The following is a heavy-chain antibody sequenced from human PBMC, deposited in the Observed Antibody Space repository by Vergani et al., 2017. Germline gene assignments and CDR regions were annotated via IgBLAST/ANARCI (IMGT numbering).Heavy chain of an antibody. J-gene: IGHJ5*02. Sequence: QLQLQESGPGLVKPSETLSLTCTVSGGSISSSSYYWGWIRQPPGKGLEWIGSIYYSGSTYYNPSLNSRVTISVDTSKNQFSLKLSSVTAADTAVYYCARHLYRGSSWYVNWFDPWGQGTLVTVSS. CDR2: IYYSGST. CDR3: ARHLYRGSSWYVNWFDP. V-gene: IGHV4-39*01. D-gene: IGHD6-13*01. CDR1: GGSISSSSYY.